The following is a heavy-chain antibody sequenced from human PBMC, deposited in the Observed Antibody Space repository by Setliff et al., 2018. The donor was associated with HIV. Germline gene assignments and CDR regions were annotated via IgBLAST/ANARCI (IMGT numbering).Heavy chain of an antibody. CDR2: IDHSGGT. V-gene: IGHV4-34*01. Sequence: PSETLSLTCAVYGGSFSGYYWSWIRQTPGKGLERIGEIDHSGGTKYNPSLKSRVTISLDTSKNQFSLKVRSVIAADTAVYYCARESRANYYYYYVHVWGKGTTVTVSS. CDR1: GGSFSGYY. J-gene: IGHJ6*03. CDR3: ARESRANYYYYYVHV.